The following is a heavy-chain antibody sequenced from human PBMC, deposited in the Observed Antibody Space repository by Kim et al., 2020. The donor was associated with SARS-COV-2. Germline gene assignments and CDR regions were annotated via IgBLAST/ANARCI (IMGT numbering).Heavy chain of an antibody. CDR1: GGSITSGKYY. D-gene: IGHD6-19*01. Sequence: SETLSLTCAVSGGSITSGKYYWGWIHQPPGKGLEWIASVFYDGAIYYNPSLQSRVTISADRSKNQFSLTVTSMTAADTGVYFCARGTLEGYSGGWSLGASDYWGQGTLVTVSS. J-gene: IGHJ4*02. V-gene: IGHV4-39*01. CDR3: ARGTLEGYSGGWSLGASDY. CDR2: VFYDGAI.